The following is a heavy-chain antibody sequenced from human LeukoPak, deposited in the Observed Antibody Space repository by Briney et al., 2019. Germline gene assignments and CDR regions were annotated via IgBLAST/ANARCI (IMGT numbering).Heavy chain of an antibody. J-gene: IGHJ4*02. V-gene: IGHV4-38-2*02. CDR3: ARVLQGGYNS. D-gene: IGHD5-12*01. Sequence: SETLSLTCSVSGYSISSGYYWGWIRQPPGKGLEWIGSIYHSGNTLYNPSLKSRVTISVDTSKNQFSLKLRSVTAADTAVYYCARVLQGGYNSWGQGTLVTVSS. CDR2: IYHSGNT. CDR1: GYSISSGYY.